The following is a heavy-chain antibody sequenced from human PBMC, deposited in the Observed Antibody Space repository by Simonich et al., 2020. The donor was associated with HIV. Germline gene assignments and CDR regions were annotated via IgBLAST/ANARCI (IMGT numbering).Heavy chain of an antibody. Sequence: QVQLQESGPGLVKPSETLSLTCAVSGYFISSGYYWSWIRQPPGKGLEWIGEINHSGSTDYNPSLKSLVTISVDTSKNQFSLKLSSVTAADTAVYYCARRTGYDLDYWGQGTLVTVSS. J-gene: IGHJ4*02. V-gene: IGHV4-38-2*01. CDR3: ARRTGYDLDY. CDR2: INHSGST. D-gene: IGHD5-12*01. CDR1: GYFISSGYY.